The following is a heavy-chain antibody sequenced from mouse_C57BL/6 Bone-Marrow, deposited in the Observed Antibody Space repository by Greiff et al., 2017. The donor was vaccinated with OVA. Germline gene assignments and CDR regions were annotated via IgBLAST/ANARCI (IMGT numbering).Heavy chain of an antibody. Sequence: DVQLQESGPGLAKPSQTLSLTCSVTGYSITSDYWNWIRKFPGNKLEYMGYISYSGSTYYNPSLKSRISITRDTSKNQYYLQLNSVTTEDTATYYCARSRTTVVARGYFDVWGTGTTVTVSS. V-gene: IGHV3-8*01. J-gene: IGHJ1*03. CDR3: ARSRTTVVARGYFDV. CDR1: GYSITSDY. D-gene: IGHD1-1*01. CDR2: ISYSGST.